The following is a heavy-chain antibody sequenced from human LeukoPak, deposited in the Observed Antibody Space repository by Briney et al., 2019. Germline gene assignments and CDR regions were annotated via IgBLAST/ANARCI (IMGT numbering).Heavy chain of an antibody. CDR1: GFTFSHFE. CDR2: ISASGTTT. Sequence: GGSLRLSCAASGFTFSHFEMHWVRQAPGKGLEWLSFISASGTTTIYADSVKGRFTSSRDNAKNSLYLQMSSLRVEDTGTYFCARVVGYYGSGNYYFDYWGQGTLVTVSS. CDR3: ARVVGYYGSGNYYFDY. V-gene: IGHV3-48*03. D-gene: IGHD3-10*01. J-gene: IGHJ4*02.